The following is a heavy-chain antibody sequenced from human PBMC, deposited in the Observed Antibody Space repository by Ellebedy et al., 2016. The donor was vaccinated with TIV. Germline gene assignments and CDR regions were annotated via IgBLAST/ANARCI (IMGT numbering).Heavy chain of an antibody. CDR1: GFTFTSSP. Sequence: SVKVSXXASGFTFTSSPVQWVRQARGQRLEWIGWIVVSSGNTNYAQKFQERVTITRDMSTSTAYMELSSLRSEDTAVYYCAAEGASGDYNSNGMDVWGQGTTVTVSS. CDR2: IVVSSGNT. J-gene: IGHJ6*02. V-gene: IGHV1-58*01. D-gene: IGHD3-10*01. CDR3: AAEGASGDYNSNGMDV.